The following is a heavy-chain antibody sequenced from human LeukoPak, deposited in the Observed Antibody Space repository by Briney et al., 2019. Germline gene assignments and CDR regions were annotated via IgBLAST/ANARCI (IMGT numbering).Heavy chain of an antibody. V-gene: IGHV3-21*01. J-gene: IGHJ4*02. CDR3: ARDPGYNSGWFDY. CDR1: GFTFRSYS. D-gene: IGHD6-19*01. Sequence: GGSLRLSCALSGFTFRSYSMSWGRHAPGERVEWVSSISASSNFISYADSVKGRFTISRDNAKKSLYLQRNSVRAEDTAVYYCARDPGYNSGWFDYWGQGALVTVSS. CDR2: ISASSNFI.